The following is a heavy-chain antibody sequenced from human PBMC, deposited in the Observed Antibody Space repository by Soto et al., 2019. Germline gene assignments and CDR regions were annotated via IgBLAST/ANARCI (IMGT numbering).Heavy chain of an antibody. D-gene: IGHD6-6*01. J-gene: IGHJ6*02. V-gene: IGHV1-69*13. CDR3: ASHIPARPIYYYGMDV. CDR2: IIPIFGTA. CDR1: GGTFSSYA. Sequence: SVKVSCKASGGTFSSYAISWVRQAPGQGLEWMGGIIPIFGTANYAQKVQGRVTITADESTSTAYMELSSLRSEDTAVYYCASHIPARPIYYYGMDVWGQGTTVTVSS.